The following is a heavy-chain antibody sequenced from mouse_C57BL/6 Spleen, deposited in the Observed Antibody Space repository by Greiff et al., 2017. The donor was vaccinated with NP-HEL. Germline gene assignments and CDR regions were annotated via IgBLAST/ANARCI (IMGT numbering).Heavy chain of an antibody. V-gene: IGHV3-6*01. J-gene: IGHJ3*01. Sequence: EVQLQESGPGLVKPSQSLSLTCSVTGYSITSGYYWNWIRQFPGNKLEWMGYISYDGSNNYNPSLKNRISITRDTSKNQFFLKLNSVTTEDTATYYCANFYYDYGSFAYWGQGTLVTVSA. CDR3: ANFYYDYGSFAY. CDR2: ISYDGSN. CDR1: GYSITSGYY. D-gene: IGHD2-4*01.